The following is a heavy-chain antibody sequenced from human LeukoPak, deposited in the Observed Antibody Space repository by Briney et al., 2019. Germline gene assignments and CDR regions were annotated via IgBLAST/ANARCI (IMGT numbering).Heavy chain of an antibody. J-gene: IGHJ4*02. Sequence: PTGGSLRLSCAASGFTFSNFWMHWVRQAPGKGLVWVSRVYSDGSVTTYADSVTGPVKGRFTISRDNAENSVYLQMDRLTAEDTALYFCVRDGIRDIPGIITIRYDFWGQGTLVTVSS. CDR1: GFTFSNFW. D-gene: IGHD3-10*01. CDR2: VYSDGSVT. CDR3: VRDGIRDIPGIITIRYDF. V-gene: IGHV3-74*01.